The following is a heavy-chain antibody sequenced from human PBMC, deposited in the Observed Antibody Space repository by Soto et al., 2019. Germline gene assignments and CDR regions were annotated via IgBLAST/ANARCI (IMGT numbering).Heavy chain of an antibody. J-gene: IGHJ6*02. CDR1: GGSVSSRSYY. CDR2: IYYSGST. V-gene: IGHV4-61*01. D-gene: IGHD3-3*01. Sequence: SEPQCLTCTGSGGSVSSRSYYWIWIRQPRGKGVEWIGYIYYSGSTNYNPSLKSRVTISVDTSKNQFSLKLSSVTAADTAVYYCARDWSYYDFWSGYPRHGMDVWGQGTTVTSP. CDR3: ARDWSYYDFWSGYPRHGMDV.